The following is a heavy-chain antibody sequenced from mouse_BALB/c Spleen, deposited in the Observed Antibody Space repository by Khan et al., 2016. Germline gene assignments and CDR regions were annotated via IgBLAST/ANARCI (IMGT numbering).Heavy chain of an antibody. CDR3: AREDDYDGGFAY. D-gene: IGHD2-4*01. Sequence: QVQLKESGPGLVAPSQSLSITCTVSGFSLTSYGVHWVRQPPGKGLEWLGVIWAGGSTNYNSALMSRLSISKDNSKSQVFLKMNSLQTDDTAMYYYAREDDYDGGFAYWGQGTLVTVSA. J-gene: IGHJ3*01. V-gene: IGHV2-9*02. CDR1: GFSLTSYG. CDR2: IWAGGST.